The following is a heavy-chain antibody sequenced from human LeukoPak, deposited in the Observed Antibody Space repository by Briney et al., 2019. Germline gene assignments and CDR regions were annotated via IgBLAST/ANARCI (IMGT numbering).Heavy chain of an antibody. D-gene: IGHD1-26*01. CDR1: GFSVSSNY. J-gene: IGHJ4*02. CDR2: IYSGGTI. CDR3: ARARNIVGPTTSFDY. Sequence: GGSLRLSCAASGFSVSSNYMSWVRQAPGKGLEWVSIIYSGGTINYADSVKGRFTISRDNSKNTLYLQMNSLRAEDTAVYYCARARNIVGPTTSFDYWGQGTLVTVSS. V-gene: IGHV3-53*01.